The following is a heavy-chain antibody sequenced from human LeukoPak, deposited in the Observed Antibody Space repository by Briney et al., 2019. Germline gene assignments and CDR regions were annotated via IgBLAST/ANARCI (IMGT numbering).Heavy chain of an antibody. D-gene: IGHD2-2*01. V-gene: IGHV4-31*03. CDR3: ARDGDCSSDSCYFVY. J-gene: IGHJ4*02. CDR1: GGSISSSAYY. CDR2: IYYSGIT. Sequence: SETLSLTCTVSGGSISSSAYYWSWIRQHPGKGLEWIGYIYYSGITYYNPSLKSRVTISVDTSKNQFSLNLSSVTAADTAVYYCARDGDCSSDSCYFVYWGQGILVTVSS.